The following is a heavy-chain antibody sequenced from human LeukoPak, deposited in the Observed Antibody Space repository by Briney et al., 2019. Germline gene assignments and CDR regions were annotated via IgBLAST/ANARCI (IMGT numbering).Heavy chain of an antibody. J-gene: IGHJ4*02. CDR2: IVVHGTTA. Sequence: PGGSLRLSCATSGFTFTNYEMNWVRQAPRKGLEWVAYIVVHGTTAYYADSVRGRFTISRDNAKNSLHLQMDSLRVEDTGIYYCARAHSYREGFDNWGQGTLVTASS. V-gene: IGHV3-48*03. CDR3: ARAHSYREGFDN. CDR1: GFTFTNYE. D-gene: IGHD3-10*01.